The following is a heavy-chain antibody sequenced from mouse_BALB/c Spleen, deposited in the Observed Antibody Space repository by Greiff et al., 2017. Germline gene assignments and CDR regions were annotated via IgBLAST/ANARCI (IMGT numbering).Heavy chain of an antibody. Sequence: EVMLVESGGGLVKPGGSLKLSCAASGFTFSDYYMYWVRQTPEKRLEWVATISDGGSYTYYPDSVKGRFTISRDNAKNNLYLQMSSLKSEDTAMYYGARDHDYDGGAWFAYGGQGTLVTVSA. J-gene: IGHJ3*01. CDR2: ISDGGSYT. CDR1: GFTFSDYY. V-gene: IGHV5-4*02. CDR3: ARDHDYDGGAWFAY. D-gene: IGHD2-4*01.